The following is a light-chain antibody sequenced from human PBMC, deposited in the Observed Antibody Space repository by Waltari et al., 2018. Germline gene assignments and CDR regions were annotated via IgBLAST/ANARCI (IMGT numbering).Light chain of an antibody. CDR1: SGHSSNI. CDR2: VNSDGSH. V-gene: IGLV4-69*01. CDR3: QTGGHGTWV. Sequence: QLVLTQSPSASASLGASVKLTCTLSSGHSSNIIAWHQQQPEKGPRYLMKVNSDGSHSKGDEIPDRCSGSSSGAERYLPISSLQSEDEADYYCQTGGHGTWVFGGGTKLTIL. J-gene: IGLJ3*02.